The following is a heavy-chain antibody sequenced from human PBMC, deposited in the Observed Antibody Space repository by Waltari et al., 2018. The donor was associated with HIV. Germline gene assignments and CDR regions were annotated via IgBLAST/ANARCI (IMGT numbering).Heavy chain of an antibody. V-gene: IGHV5-51*01. CDR2: IYPGDSDA. CDR1: GNNFAGYW. D-gene: IGHD4-17*01. CDR3: ARRKGDYRTAFDI. J-gene: IGHJ3*02. Sequence: EEKLVQSGAEVTEPGESLKISGKSLGNNFAGYWVGWVRQMPGKGLEWRGVIYPGDSDAVYSPSFQGRVIMSTDSSISTVYLQWSSLRASDTAMYYCARRKGDYRTAFDIWGQGTMVTASS.